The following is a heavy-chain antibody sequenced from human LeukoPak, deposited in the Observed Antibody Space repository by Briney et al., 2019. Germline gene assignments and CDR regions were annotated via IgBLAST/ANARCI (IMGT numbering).Heavy chain of an antibody. V-gene: IGHV1-2*02. D-gene: IGHD1-26*01. CDR3: ARDPSGSYSPFDY. J-gene: IGHJ4*02. CDR2: INPNSGGT. Sequence: ASVKVSCKASGYTFTGYYMHWVRQAPGQGLEWMGWINPNSGGTNYAQKFQGRVTMTRDTSISTAYMEVSRLRSDDTAVHYCARDPSGSYSPFDYWGQGTLVTVSS. CDR1: GYTFTGYY.